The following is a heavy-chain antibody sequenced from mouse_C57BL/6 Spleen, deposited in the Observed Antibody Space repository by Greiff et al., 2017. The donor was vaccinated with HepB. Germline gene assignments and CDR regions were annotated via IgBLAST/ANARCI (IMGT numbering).Heavy chain of an antibody. Sequence: VKLVESDAELVKPGASVKISCKVSGYTFTDHTIHWMKQRPEQGLEWIGYIYPRDGSTKYNEKFKGKATLTADKSSSTAYMQLNSLTSEDSAVYFCARRGTIYDGYIFAYWGQGTLVTVSA. V-gene: IGHV1-78*01. J-gene: IGHJ3*01. CDR1: GYTFTDHT. D-gene: IGHD2-3*01. CDR3: ARRGTIYDGYIFAY. CDR2: IYPRDGST.